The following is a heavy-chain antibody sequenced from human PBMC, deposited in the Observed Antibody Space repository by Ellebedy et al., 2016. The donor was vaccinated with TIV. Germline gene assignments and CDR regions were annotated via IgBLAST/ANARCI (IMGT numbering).Heavy chain of an antibody. J-gene: IGHJ6*02. CDR3: ARAGPLAGNGMDV. V-gene: IGHV1-69*13. Sequence: AASVTVSCKASGCTFSSYAISWVRQAPGQGLEWMGGIIPIFGTANYAQKFQGRVTITADESTSTAYMELSSLRSEDTAVYYCARAGPLAGNGMDVWGQGTTVTVSS. D-gene: IGHD3-3*02. CDR1: GCTFSSYA. CDR2: IIPIFGTA.